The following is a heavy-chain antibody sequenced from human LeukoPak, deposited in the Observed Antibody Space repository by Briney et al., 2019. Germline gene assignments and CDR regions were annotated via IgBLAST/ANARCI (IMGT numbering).Heavy chain of an antibody. CDR3: ARFTYSSGSHPLYYYYYMDV. V-gene: IGHV4-61*01. CDR1: GGSISSGSYY. D-gene: IGHD3-22*01. Sequence: PSQTLSLTCTVSGGSISSGSYYWSWIRQPAGKGLEWIGYIYYSGSTNYNPSLKSRVTISVDTSKNQFSLKLSSVTAADTAVYYCARFTYSSGSHPLYYYYYMDVWGKGTTVTVSS. CDR2: IYYSGST. J-gene: IGHJ6*03.